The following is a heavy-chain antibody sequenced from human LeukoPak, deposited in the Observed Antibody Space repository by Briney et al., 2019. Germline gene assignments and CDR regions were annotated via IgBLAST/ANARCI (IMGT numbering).Heavy chain of an antibody. J-gene: IGHJ4*02. Sequence: PSETLSLTCTVSGGSISSSSYYWGWIRQPPGTGLEWIGSIYYSGSTYYNPSLKSRVTISVDTSKNQFSLKLSSVTAADTAVYYCARRRLRDYASDYWGQGTLVTVSS. CDR3: ARRRLRDYASDY. CDR2: IYYSGST. CDR1: GGSISSSSYY. D-gene: IGHD3-16*01. V-gene: IGHV4-39*01.